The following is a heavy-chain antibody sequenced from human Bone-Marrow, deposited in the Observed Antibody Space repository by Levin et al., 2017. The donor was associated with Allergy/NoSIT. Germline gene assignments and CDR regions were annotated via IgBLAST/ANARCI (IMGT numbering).Heavy chain of an antibody. CDR1: GFNFDDYA. CDR3: AKKGPMGEFSTDWYFDL. J-gene: IGHJ2*01. Sequence: GGSLRLSCAASGFNFDDYAMVWVRQVPGKGLQWVSLISWDGTSTYYEDSVKGRFTISRDNNKNSLYLQMNSLRAEDTALYHCAKKGPMGEFSTDWYFDLWGRGTLVTVSS. V-gene: IGHV3-43D*04. CDR2: ISWDGTST. D-gene: IGHD3-16*02.